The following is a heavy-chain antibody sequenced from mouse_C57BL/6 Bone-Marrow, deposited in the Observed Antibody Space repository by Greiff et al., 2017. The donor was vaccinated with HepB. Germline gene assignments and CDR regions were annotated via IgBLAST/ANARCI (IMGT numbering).Heavy chain of an antibody. D-gene: IGHD2-2*01. Sequence: QVQLQQPGAELVKPGASVKLSCKASGYTFTSYWMQWVKQRPGQGLEWIGEIDPSDSYTNYNQKFKGKATLTVDTSSSTAYMQLSSLTSEDSAVYYCARGGYVFAYWGQGTLVTVSA. CDR3: ARGGYVFAY. V-gene: IGHV1-50*01. CDR2: IDPSDSYT. CDR1: GYTFTSYW. J-gene: IGHJ3*01.